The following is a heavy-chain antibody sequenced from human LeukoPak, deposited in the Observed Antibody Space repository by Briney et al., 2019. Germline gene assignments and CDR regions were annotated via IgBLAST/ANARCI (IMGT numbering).Heavy chain of an antibody. V-gene: IGHV1-69*13. J-gene: IGHJ4*02. CDR1: GATFSSYA. CDR3: ARKGGSYS. CDR2: IIPIFGTA. Sequence: ASVNVSCKASGATFSSYAISWVRQSPGEGLEWMGGIIPIFGTANYAQKFKRRVTITADESTSTAHLELRSLRSDDTAVYSCARKGGSYSWGQGTLVTVSS. D-gene: IGHD1-26*01.